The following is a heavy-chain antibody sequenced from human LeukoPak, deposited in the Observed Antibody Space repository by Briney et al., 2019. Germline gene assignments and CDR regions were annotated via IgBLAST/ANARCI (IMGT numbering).Heavy chain of an antibody. J-gene: IGHJ6*02. V-gene: IGHV3-7*01. CDR2: INPAGSET. Sequence: PGGSLRLSCAASGFSFSAYWMTWVRQAPGTGLEWVANINPAGSETYYVDPVKGRFSISRDNAKNLVYLQMNSLRAEDTAVYYCARDKIKITMVRGVTAGPGYGMDVWGQGTTVTVSS. CDR1: GFSFSAYW. CDR3: ARDKIKITMVRGVTAGPGYGMDV. D-gene: IGHD3-10*01.